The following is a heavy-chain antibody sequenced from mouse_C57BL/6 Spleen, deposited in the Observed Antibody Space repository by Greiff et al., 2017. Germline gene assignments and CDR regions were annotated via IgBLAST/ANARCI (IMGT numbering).Heavy chain of an antibody. V-gene: IGHV3-6*01. J-gene: IGHJ2*01. CDR1: GYSITSGYY. CDR2: ISYDGSN. CDR3: TRTWGITPYFDY. Sequence: DVQLQESGPGLVKPSQSLSLTCSVTGYSITSGYYWNWIRQFPGNKLEWMGYISYDGSNNYNPSLKNRIPITRDTSKHQFFLQLNSVTTEDTATYYCTRTWGITPYFDYWGQGTTLTVSS.